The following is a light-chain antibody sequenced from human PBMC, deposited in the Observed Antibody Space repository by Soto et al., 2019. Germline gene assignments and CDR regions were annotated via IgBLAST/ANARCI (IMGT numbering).Light chain of an antibody. J-gene: IGKJ3*01. CDR1: QSVSSY. V-gene: IGKV3-11*01. CDR3: QQYGSSPAIT. CDR2: DAS. Sequence: EIVLTQSPATLSLSPGERATLSCRASQSVSSYLAWYQQKPGQAPRLLIYDASNRATGIPARFSGSGSGTDFTLTISSLEPEDFAVYYCQQYGSSPAITFGPGTKVDIK.